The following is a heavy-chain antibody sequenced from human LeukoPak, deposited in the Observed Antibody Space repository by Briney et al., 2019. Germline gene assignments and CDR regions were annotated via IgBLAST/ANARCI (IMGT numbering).Heavy chain of an antibody. J-gene: IGHJ4*02. Sequence: GGSLRLSCAASGFTFSSYAMSWVRQAPGKGLEWVSAISGSGGSTYYADSVKGRFTISRDNSKNTLYLQMNSLRAEDTAVYYCAKSLELGYYDSSGYVFDDWGQGTLVTVSS. D-gene: IGHD3-22*01. V-gene: IGHV3-23*01. CDR2: ISGSGGST. CDR3: AKSLELGYYDSSGYVFDD. CDR1: GFTFSSYA.